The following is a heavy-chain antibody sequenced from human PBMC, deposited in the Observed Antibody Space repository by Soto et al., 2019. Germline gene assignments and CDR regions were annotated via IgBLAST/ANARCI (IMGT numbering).Heavy chain of an antibody. CDR2: ISGRGSST. V-gene: IGHV3-23*01. CDR3: TKEGYCSKTSCAELGVDALDI. D-gene: IGHD2-15*01. J-gene: IGHJ3*02. Sequence: EVQLLESGGGLEQPGGSLRLSCAASGFTFSSFAMSWVRQSPAKGLEWVSAISGRGSSTYYAESVKGRFTISRDNSRNTLYLQMNRLRAEDTAVYYCTKEGYCSKTSCAELGVDALDIWGQGTVVTVSS. CDR1: GFTFSSFA.